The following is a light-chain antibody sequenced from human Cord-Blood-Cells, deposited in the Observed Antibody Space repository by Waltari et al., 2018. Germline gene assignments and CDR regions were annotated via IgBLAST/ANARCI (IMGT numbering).Light chain of an antibody. J-gene: IGLJ3*02. V-gene: IGLV3-25*02. CDR3: QSADSSGTWV. CDR2: KDS. CDR1: ALTKQN. Sequence: SYELTQPPSVSVSRGQTARITCSGDALTKQNAYWYQQKPGQAPVLLIYKDSDRPSGIPERFSGSSSGTTVTLTISGVQAEDEASYYCQSADSSGTWVFGGGTKLTVL.